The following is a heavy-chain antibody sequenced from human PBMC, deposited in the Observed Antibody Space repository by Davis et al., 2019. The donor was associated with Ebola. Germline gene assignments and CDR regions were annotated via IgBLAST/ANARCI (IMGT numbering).Heavy chain of an antibody. CDR1: GYTFTSYY. V-gene: IGHV1-46*01. J-gene: IGHJ6*02. D-gene: IGHD3-3*01. CDR3: ARAGPYYVFWSGYKSEQNYYYYGMDV. CDR2: INPSGGST. Sequence: AASVKVSCKAPGYTFTSYYMHWVRQAPGQGLEWMGIINPSGGSTSYAQKFQRRVTMTRDTSTSTVYMELSSLRSEDTAVYYCARAGPYYVFWSGYKSEQNYYYYGMDVWGQGTTVTVSS.